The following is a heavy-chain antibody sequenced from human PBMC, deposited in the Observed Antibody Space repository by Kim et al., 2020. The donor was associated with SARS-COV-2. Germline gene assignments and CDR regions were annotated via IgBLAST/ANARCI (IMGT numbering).Heavy chain of an antibody. D-gene: IGHD6-13*01. V-gene: IGHV3-33*01. Sequence: GGSLRLSCAASGFTFSNYDMPWVRQAPGKGLEWVAVSRHDGNNKYYSDSVKGRFTISRDNSKNMLYLQMNSLRAEDTAVYYCARERTTWYSYYSFGMNVWGQGTTVTVSS. CDR1: GFTFSNYD. CDR2: SRHDGNNK. CDR3: ARERTTWYSYYSFGMNV. J-gene: IGHJ6*02.